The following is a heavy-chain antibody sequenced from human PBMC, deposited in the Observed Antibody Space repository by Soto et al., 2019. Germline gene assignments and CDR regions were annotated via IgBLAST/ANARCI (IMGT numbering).Heavy chain of an antibody. CDR1: GDTFNFYS. V-gene: IGHV1-69*02. J-gene: IGHJ4*02. CDR3: ASSYGSGYRAFDY. Sequence: QVQLVQSGAEVKRPGSSVKVSCKASGDTFNFYSINWVRQAPGLGLEWMGRVNPIVSMSNYAQKFQGRVTMTADKSTSTAYMELSSLRSEATAICYGASSYGSGYRAFDYWGQGALVTVSS. CDR2: VNPIVSMS. D-gene: IGHD3-10*01.